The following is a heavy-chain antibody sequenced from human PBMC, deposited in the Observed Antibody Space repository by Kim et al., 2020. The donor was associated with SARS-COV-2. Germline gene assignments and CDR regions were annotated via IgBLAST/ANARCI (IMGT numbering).Heavy chain of an antibody. CDR1: GFTFSSYG. J-gene: IGHJ6*02. CDR3: AKDRSYYHYYGMDV. Sequence: GGSLRLSCAASGFTFSSYGMHWVRQAPGKGLEWVAFISYDGSNKYYADSVKGRFTISRDNSKNTLYLQMNSLRAEDTAVYYCAKDRSYYHYYGMDVWGQGTTVTVSS. V-gene: IGHV3-30*18. D-gene: IGHD1-26*01. CDR2: ISYDGSNK.